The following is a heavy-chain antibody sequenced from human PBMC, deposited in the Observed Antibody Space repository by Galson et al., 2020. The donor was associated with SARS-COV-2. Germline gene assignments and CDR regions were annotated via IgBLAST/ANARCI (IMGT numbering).Heavy chain of an antibody. CDR2: INFGGDT. D-gene: IGHD2-2*01. J-gene: IGHJ6*03. Sequence: SETLSLTCAVYGGSFSGYSWTWIRQAPGKGLEWIGEINFGGDTNYSPSLRSRVTLSVDTSKNQFSLKLRSVSAADTALYYCTRGHQGVVPVPGLGLGPFYSYYYMDVWGKGTSVTGSS. CDR3: TRGHQGVVPVPGLGLGPFYSYYYMDV. V-gene: IGHV4-34*01. CDR1: GGSFSGYS.